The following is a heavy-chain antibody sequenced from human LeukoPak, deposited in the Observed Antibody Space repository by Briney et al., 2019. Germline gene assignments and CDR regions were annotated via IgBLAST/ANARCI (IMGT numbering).Heavy chain of an antibody. D-gene: IGHD3-22*01. Sequence: GGSLRLSCAASGFTFSSYSMNWVRQAPGKGLEWVSSISSSSSYIYYADSVKGRFTISRDNAKNSLCLQMNSLRAEDTAVYYCARPYYDSPYAFDIWGQGTMVTVSS. J-gene: IGHJ3*02. CDR1: GFTFSSYS. V-gene: IGHV3-21*01. CDR3: ARPYYDSPYAFDI. CDR2: ISSSSSYI.